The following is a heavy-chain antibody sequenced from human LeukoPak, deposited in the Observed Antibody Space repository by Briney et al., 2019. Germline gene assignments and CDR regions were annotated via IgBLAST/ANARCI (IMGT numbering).Heavy chain of an antibody. V-gene: IGHV3-11*06. D-gene: IGHD3-22*01. J-gene: IGHJ4*02. CDR1: GFTFSGYY. CDR3: ARVTMIVGEFDY. CDR2: ISSTGSST. Sequence: GGSLRLSCAASGFTFSGYYMSWIRQAPGKGLEWVSYISSTGSSTNQADSVKGRFTISRDNAKNSLYLQMNSLRAEDTAVYYCARVTMIVGEFDYWGQGTVVTVSS.